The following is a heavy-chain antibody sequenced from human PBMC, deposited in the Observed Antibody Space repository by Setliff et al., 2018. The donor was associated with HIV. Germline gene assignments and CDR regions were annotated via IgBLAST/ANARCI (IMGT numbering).Heavy chain of an antibody. V-gene: IGHV4-61*05. CDR2: IFSSGST. CDR1: GGSISSSSYY. J-gene: IGHJ4*02. D-gene: IGHD6-13*01. CDR3: ARGAIAAAGADY. Sequence: SETLSLTCTVSGGSISSSSYYWGWIRQPPGKGLEWIGFIFSSGSTKYNPSLQSRVTMSIDTSKNQFSLKLSSVTAADTAVYYCARGAIAAAGADYWGQGTLVTVSS.